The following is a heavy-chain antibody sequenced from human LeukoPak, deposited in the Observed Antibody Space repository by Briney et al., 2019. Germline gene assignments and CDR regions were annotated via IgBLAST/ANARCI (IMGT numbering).Heavy chain of an antibody. Sequence: EASVKVSCKASGYTFTGYYMHWVRQAPGQGLEWMGWINPNSGGTNYAQKFQGRVTMTRDTSISTPYMELRRLRSDDTAVYYCARERRPYSGYDTFDYWGQGTRVTVSS. CDR1: GYTFTGYY. J-gene: IGHJ4*02. V-gene: IGHV1-2*02. CDR3: ARERRPYSGYDTFDY. D-gene: IGHD5-12*01. CDR2: INPNSGGT.